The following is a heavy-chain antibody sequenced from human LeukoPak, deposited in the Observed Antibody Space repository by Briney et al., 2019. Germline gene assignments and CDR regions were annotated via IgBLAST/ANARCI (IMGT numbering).Heavy chain of an antibody. CDR1: GFTFDDYA. J-gene: IGHJ3*02. D-gene: IGHD3-9*01. CDR2: ISWNSGSI. CDR3: AKDWDYDILTGGIDAFDI. Sequence: TGGSLRLSCAASGFTFDDYAMHWVRQAPGKGLEWVSGISWNSGSIGYADSVKGRFTISRDNAKNSLYLQMNSLRAEDTALYYCAKDWDYDILTGGIDAFDIWGQGTMVTVSS. V-gene: IGHV3-9*01.